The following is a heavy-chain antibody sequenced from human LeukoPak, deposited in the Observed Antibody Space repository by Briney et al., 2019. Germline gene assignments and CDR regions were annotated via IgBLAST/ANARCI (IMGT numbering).Heavy chain of an antibody. J-gene: IGHJ4*02. Sequence: GGSLRLSCAASGFTFSNFAMTWVRQAPGKGREWVSTISNGGVSTYFADSVKGRFTISRDNSKNTLYLQMNSLRAEDTAVYYCASCSSYSNYYWGQGTLVTVSS. CDR3: ASCSSYSNYY. CDR2: ISNGGVST. CDR1: GFTFSNFA. D-gene: IGHD4-11*01. V-gene: IGHV3-23*01.